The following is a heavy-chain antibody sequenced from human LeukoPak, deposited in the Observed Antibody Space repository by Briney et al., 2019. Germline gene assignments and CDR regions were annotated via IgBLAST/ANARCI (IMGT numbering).Heavy chain of an antibody. Sequence: GGTLRLSCAASGFPFSNYGMSWVRQAPGKGLEWVSAISGSGDTTYFADSVKGRFAISRDNSKNTLYLQMNSLRAEVTAVYYCAKDRVGATLYFDFWGQGTLLTVSS. CDR1: GFPFSNYG. CDR3: AKDRVGATLYFDF. CDR2: ISGSGDTT. V-gene: IGHV3-23*01. D-gene: IGHD1-26*01. J-gene: IGHJ4*02.